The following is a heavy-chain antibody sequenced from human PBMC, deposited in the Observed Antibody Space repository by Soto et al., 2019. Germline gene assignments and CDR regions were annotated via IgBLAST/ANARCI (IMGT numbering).Heavy chain of an antibody. CDR1: GGSVSSGGYS. J-gene: IGHJ5*02. CDR3: ARYSSSSLGRWFDP. Sequence: SETLSLTCAVSGGSVSSGGYSWSWIRQPPGKGLEWIGYIYHSGSTYYNPSLKSRVTISVDRSKNQFSLKLSSVTAADTAVYYCARYSSSSLGRWFDPWGQGTLVTVS. V-gene: IGHV4-30-2*01. CDR2: IYHSGST. D-gene: IGHD6-6*01.